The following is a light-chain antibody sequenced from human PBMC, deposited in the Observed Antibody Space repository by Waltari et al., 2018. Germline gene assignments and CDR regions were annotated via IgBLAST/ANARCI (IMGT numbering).Light chain of an antibody. J-gene: IGKJ3*01. Sequence: EIVMTQSPATLSVSPGERDTLSCRASQSISNTLAWYQQKPGQAPRLLVYATSARATGVPARFSGSGSGTEFTLTINSLQSEDFAVYYCQQYSDWPPGTFGPGTKVDIK. CDR2: ATS. V-gene: IGKV3-15*01. CDR1: QSISNT. CDR3: QQYSDWPPGT.